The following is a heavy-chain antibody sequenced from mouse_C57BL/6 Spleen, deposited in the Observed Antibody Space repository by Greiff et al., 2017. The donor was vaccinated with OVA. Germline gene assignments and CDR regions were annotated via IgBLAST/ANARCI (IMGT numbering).Heavy chain of an antibody. CDR1: GYTFTSYW. V-gene: IGHV1-72*01. J-gene: IGHJ2*01. CDR3: ARAGPDYDDSSYNFDV. CDR2: IDPNSGGT. D-gene: IGHD1-1*01. Sequence: VQLQQPGAELVKPGASVKLSCKASGYTFTSYWMHWVKQRPGRGLEWIGRIDPNSGGTKYNEKFKSKATLTVDKPSSTAYMPLSSLTSEDSAVDDCARAGPDYDDSSYNFDVWGKGTTLTVSS.